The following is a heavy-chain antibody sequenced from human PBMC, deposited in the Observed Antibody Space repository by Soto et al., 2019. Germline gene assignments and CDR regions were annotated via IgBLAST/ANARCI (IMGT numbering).Heavy chain of an antibody. CDR3: ARGHSTTPVAVAGPDYYFGL. V-gene: IGHV1-69*01. CDR2: ITPDFGTT. J-gene: IGHJ4*02. Sequence: QVQLVQSGAEVKRPGPSLKVSCEASGGTFSSHTVSWLRQIPGQGLEWMGGITPDFGTTNYAQRVQGRVAITADESTNTAFMGLTTLTAEDTAVYYCARGHSTTPVAVAGPDYYFGLWGRGTLVTVSS. CDR1: GGTFSSHT. D-gene: IGHD6-19*01.